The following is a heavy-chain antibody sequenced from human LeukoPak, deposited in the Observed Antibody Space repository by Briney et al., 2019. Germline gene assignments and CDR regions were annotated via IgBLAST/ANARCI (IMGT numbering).Heavy chain of an antibody. D-gene: IGHD5-24*01. J-gene: IGHJ4*02. CDR3: ARVEMATIISDY. CDR1: GGSISSGGYS. V-gene: IGHV4-30-2*01. CDR2: IYHSGST. Sequence: SETLSLTCAVSGGSISSGGYSWSWIRQPPGKGLEWIGYIYHSGSTYYNPSLKSRVPISVDRSKNQFSLKLSSVTAADTAVYYCARVEMATIISDYWGQGTLVTVSS.